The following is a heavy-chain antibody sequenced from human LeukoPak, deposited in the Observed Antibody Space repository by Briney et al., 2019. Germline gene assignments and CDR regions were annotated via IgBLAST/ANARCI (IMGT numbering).Heavy chain of an antibody. CDR1: GGSISSYY. J-gene: IGHJ4*02. Sequence: SETLSLTCTVSGGSISSYYWSWIRQPPGKGLEWIGEINHSGSTNYNPSLKSRVTISVDTSKNQFSLKLSSVTAEDTAVYYCAKVPGVPHYRGPPREYYWGQGTLVTVSS. CDR3: AKVPGVPHYRGPPREYY. CDR2: INHSGST. D-gene: IGHD4-11*01. V-gene: IGHV4-34*01.